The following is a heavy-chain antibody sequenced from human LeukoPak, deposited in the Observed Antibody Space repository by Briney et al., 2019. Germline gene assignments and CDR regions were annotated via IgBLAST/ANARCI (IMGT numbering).Heavy chain of an antibody. CDR3: ARDHSWGVTAGPSPDY. CDR2: IYYSGST. Sequence: SETLSLTCTVSGGSISNGNFYWSWIRQHPGKGLEWIGYIYYSGSTYYNPSLKNRVTISVDTSKNQFSLKLSSVTAADTAVYYCARDHSWGVTAGPSPDYWGQGTLVTVSS. CDR1: GGSISNGNFY. J-gene: IGHJ4*02. V-gene: IGHV4-31*03. D-gene: IGHD2-21*02.